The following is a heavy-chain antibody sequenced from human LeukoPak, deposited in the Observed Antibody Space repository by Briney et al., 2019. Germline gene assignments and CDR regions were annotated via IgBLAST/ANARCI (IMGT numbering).Heavy chain of an antibody. CDR2: IDTTGST. CDR1: AVSISSGSYE. D-gene: IGHD3-22*01. CDR3: GRAYDSSGIDY. Sequence: ASETLSLTCTVSAVSISSGSYEWRWLRQPAGKGLEWIARIDTTGSTKYHPSLKTLFTITVDTSNNLCSRKLSSVTAAETDVYYCGRAYDSSGIDYWGQGTMVTVSS. J-gene: IGHJ4*02. V-gene: IGHV4-61*02.